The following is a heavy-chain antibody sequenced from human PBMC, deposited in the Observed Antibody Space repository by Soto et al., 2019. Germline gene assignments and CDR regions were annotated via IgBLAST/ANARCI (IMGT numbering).Heavy chain of an antibody. CDR2: IYYSGST. Sequence: SETPVLTCTVSGGSISSYYWSWIRQPPGKGLEWIGYIYYSGSTNYNPSLKSRVTISVDTSKNQFSLKLSSVTAADTAVYYCARSRIEAAGTVYHWGQGTLVTVSS. J-gene: IGHJ5*02. D-gene: IGHD6-13*01. CDR3: ARSRIEAAGTVYH. V-gene: IGHV4-59*08. CDR1: GGSISSYY.